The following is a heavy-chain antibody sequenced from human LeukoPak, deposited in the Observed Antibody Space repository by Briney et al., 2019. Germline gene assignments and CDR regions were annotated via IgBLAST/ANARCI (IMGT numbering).Heavy chain of an antibody. Sequence: PSETLSLTCTVSGGSIDSRSYYWDWIRQAPGKGLEWIGTIYHCGSTEYNPSLKSRVAIFVDTSKNQFSLILHSVAAADTAVYYCARRSEFDNTHYHYFDYWGQGALVSV. J-gene: IGHJ4*02. V-gene: IGHV4-39*01. D-gene: IGHD2-15*01. CDR3: ARRSEFDNTHYHYFDY. CDR2: IYHCGST. CDR1: GGSIDSRSYY.